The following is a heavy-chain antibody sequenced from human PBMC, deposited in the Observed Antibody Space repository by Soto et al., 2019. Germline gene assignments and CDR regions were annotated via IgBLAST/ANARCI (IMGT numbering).Heavy chain of an antibody. J-gene: IGHJ5*02. D-gene: IGHD3-10*01. CDR2: IYYSGST. V-gene: IGHV4-59*08. CDR3: ARSPYYYGSGSYNWFDP. CDR1: GGSISSYY. Sequence: ETLSLTCTVSGGSISSYYWSWIRQPPGKGLEWIGYIYYSGSTNYNPSLKSRVTISVDTSKNQFSLKLSSVTAADTAVYYCARSPYYYGSGSYNWFDPWGQGTLVTVSS.